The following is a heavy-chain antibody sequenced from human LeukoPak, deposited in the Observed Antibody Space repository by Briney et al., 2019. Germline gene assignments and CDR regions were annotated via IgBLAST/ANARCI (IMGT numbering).Heavy chain of an antibody. D-gene: IGHD4-17*01. CDR1: GGSINSSSYY. V-gene: IGHV4-61*02. CDR2: IYTSGST. CDR3: ATNYGDYEYAFDI. Sequence: SETLSLTCTVSGGSINSSSYYCSWIRQPAGKGLEWIGRIYTSGSTNYNPSLKSRVTMSVDTSKNQFSLKLSSVTAADTAVYYCATNYGDYEYAFDIWGQGTMVTVSS. J-gene: IGHJ3*02.